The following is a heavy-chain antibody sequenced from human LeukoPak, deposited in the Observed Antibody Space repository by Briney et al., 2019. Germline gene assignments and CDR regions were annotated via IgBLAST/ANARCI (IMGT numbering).Heavy chain of an antibody. D-gene: IGHD1-1*01. CDR3: ARKKLVARGYFDY. J-gene: IGHJ4*02. Sequence: PSETLSLTCTVSGGSISSSGYYWDWIRQPPGKGLEWIGSINQSGKTYYEPSLKSRVTISVDTSKTQFSLELRTVTAAGTAVYYCARKKLVARGYFDYWGQGALVTVSS. CDR2: INQSGKT. CDR1: GGSISSSGYY. V-gene: IGHV4-39*01.